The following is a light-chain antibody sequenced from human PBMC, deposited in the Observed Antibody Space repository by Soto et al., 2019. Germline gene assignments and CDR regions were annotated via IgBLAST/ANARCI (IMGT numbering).Light chain of an antibody. CDR2: DAS. J-gene: IGKJ2*01. CDR1: ESISRW. Sequence: DIQMTQSPSTLSASVGDRVTITCRASESISRWLASYQQNPGKAPKLLIYDASDLDSGVPSRFSGSGSGTEFTLTISSLQPDDFATYYCQQYNSYSRPFGQGTKLEI. V-gene: IGKV1-5*01. CDR3: QQYNSYSRP.